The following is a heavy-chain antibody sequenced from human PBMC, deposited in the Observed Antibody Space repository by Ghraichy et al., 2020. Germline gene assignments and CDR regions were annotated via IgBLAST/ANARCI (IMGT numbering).Heavy chain of an antibody. CDR2: IKEDGSDK. CDR3: ARQGEMTTVTTGFDY. V-gene: IGHV3-7*03. J-gene: IGHJ4*02. D-gene: IGHD4-11*01. CDR1: GFTFTNYY. Sequence: GGSLRLSCAASGFTFTNYYMTWVRQAPGKGLEWVANIKEDGSDKFYLDSVKGRFTISRDNAKNSLYLQMNSLRAEDTAVYYCARQGEMTTVTTGFDYWGQETLVPVSS.